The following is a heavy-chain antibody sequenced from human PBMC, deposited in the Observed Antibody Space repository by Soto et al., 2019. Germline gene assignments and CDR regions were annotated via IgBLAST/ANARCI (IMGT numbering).Heavy chain of an antibody. Sequence: SETLSLTCAVYGGSFSGYYWSWIRQPPGKWLEWIGAINHSGSTTYNPSLKSRVTISVDTSKNQFSLKLSSVTAADTAVYYCARARTYSGYDAFGYDYYGMDVWGQGXTVTVYS. CDR3: ARARTYSGYDAFGYDYYGMDV. J-gene: IGHJ6*02. CDR2: INHSGST. CDR1: GGSFSGYY. V-gene: IGHV4-34*01. D-gene: IGHD5-12*01.